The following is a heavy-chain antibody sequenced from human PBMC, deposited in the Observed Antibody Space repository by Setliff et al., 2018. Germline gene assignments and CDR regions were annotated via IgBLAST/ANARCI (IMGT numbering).Heavy chain of an antibody. V-gene: IGHV4-30-4*08. CDR3: AREVGTSTSSDAFDF. CDR2: IYHSGSA. J-gene: IGHJ3*01. Sequence: SETLSLTCTVSGDSISSGDYFWSWIRQPPGKGLEWVAYIYHSGSAYYNPSLKSRVTMSVDTCKNQFSLHLTSVTAADTAVYYCAREVGTSTSSDAFDFWGQGMMVTVSS. CDR1: GDSISSGDYF. D-gene: IGHD1-26*01.